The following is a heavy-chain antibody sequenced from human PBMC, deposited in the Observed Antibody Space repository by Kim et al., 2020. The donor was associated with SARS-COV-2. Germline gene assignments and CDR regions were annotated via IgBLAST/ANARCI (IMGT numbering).Heavy chain of an antibody. CDR3: ATTNDIYGDYAFDY. J-gene: IGHJ4*02. V-gene: IGHV1-24*01. Sequence: AQKFQGRVTMTEDTSTDTAYMELSSLRSEDTAVYYCATTNDIYGDYAFDYWGQGTLVTVSS. D-gene: IGHD4-17*01.